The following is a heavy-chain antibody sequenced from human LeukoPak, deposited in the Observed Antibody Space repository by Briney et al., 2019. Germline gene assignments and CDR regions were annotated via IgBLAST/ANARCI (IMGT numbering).Heavy chain of an antibody. D-gene: IGHD2-2*01. CDR3: ARGRAGYCSSTSCRRGRGFDY. CDR1: GYSISSGYY. J-gene: IGHJ4*02. Sequence: SETLSLTCAVSGYSISSGYYWGWTRQPPGKGLERIGRIYHSGSTYYNPSLKSRVTISLDTSKNQFSLKLSSVTAADTAVYYCARGRAGYCSSTSCRRGRGFDYWGQGTLVTVSS. V-gene: IGHV4-38-2*01. CDR2: IYHSGST.